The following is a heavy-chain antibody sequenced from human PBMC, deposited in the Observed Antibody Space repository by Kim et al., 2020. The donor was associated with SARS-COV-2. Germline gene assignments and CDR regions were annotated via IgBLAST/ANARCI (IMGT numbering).Heavy chain of an antibody. V-gene: IGHV3-20*03. Sequence: ADSLKGRFTISRDNAKNSLYLQMNSLRADDTAFYYCAKTMGATLADAFDSWGQGTMVTVSS. J-gene: IGHJ3*02. CDR3: AKTMGATLADAFDS. D-gene: IGHD1-26*01.